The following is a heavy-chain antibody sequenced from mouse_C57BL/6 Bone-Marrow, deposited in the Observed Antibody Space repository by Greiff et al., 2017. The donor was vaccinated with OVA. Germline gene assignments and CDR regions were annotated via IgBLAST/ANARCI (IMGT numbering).Heavy chain of an antibody. V-gene: IGHV1-52*01. CDR2: IDPSDSET. CDR3: AREDYGNYEGFAY. Sequence: QVQLQQPGAELVRPGSSVKLSCKASGYTFTSYWMHWVKQRPIQGLEWIGNIDPSDSETHYNQKFKDKATLTVDKSSSTAYMQLSSLTSEDSAVYYGAREDYGNYEGFAYWGQGTLVTVSA. CDR1: GYTFTSYW. J-gene: IGHJ3*01. D-gene: IGHD2-1*01.